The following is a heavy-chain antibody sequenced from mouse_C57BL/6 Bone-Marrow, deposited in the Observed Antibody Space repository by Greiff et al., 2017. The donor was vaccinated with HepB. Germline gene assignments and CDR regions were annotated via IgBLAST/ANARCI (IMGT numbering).Heavy chain of an antibody. CDR2: INYDGSST. V-gene: IGHV5-16*01. J-gene: IGHJ1*03. Sequence: EVKLVESEGGLVQPGSSMKLSCTASGFTFSAYYMAWVRQVPEKGLEWVANINYDGSSTYYLDSLKSRFIISRDNAKNILYLQMSSLNSEDTATYYCARVGYWYFDVWGTGTTVTVSS. D-gene: IGHD4-1*01. CDR1: GFTFSAYY. CDR3: ARVGYWYFDV.